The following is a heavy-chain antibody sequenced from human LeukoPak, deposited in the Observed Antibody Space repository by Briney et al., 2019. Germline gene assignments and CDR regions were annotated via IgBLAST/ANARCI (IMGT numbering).Heavy chain of an antibody. V-gene: IGHV4-59*01. CDR3: ARENDHGDYFDAFDI. D-gene: IGHD4-17*01. CDR1: DGSITNYY. CDR2: VFYRGSS. Sequence: SETLSLTCTVSDGSITNYYWSWIRQPPGKTLEWIASVFYRGSSKDNPSLRSRATMSVDTSKSQLSLKLSSVTAAGTAVYYCARENDHGDYFDAFDIWGQGTMVTVSS. J-gene: IGHJ3*02.